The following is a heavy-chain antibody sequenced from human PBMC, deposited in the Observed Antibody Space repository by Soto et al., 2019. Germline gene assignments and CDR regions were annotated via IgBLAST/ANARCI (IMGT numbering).Heavy chain of an antibody. J-gene: IGHJ4*02. CDR2: ISGSGGST. CDR3: AKNWDTTSSSSSH. Sequence: EVQLLESGGGLVQPGGSQRLSCAASGFTFTTYAMSWVRQAPGKGLEWVSAISGSGGSTYYADSVKGRFTISRDNSKHTLYLQMHSLRAEDTAVYYCAKNWDTTSSSSSHWGQGTLVTVSS. CDR1: GFTFTTYA. V-gene: IGHV3-23*01. D-gene: IGHD6-6*01.